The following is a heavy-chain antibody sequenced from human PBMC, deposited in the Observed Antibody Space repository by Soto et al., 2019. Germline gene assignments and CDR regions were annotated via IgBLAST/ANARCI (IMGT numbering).Heavy chain of an antibody. CDR2: ISAYNGNT. V-gene: IGHV1-18*01. J-gene: IGHJ4*02. CDR3: ARDGDSSGYYETAFDY. Sequence: ASVKVSCKASGYTFTSYGISWVRQAPGQGLEWMGWISAYNGNTNYAQKLQGRVTMTTDTSTSTAYMELRSLRSDDTAVYYCARDGDSSGYYETAFDYWGQGTLVTVSS. CDR1: GYTFTSYG. D-gene: IGHD3-22*01.